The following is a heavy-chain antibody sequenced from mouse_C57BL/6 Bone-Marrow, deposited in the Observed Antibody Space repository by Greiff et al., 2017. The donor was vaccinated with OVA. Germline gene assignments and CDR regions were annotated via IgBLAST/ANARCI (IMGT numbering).Heavy chain of an antibody. Sequence: QVQLQQSGPELVKPGASVEISCKASGYAFSSSWMNWVKQRPGKGLEWIGRIYPGDGDTNYNGKFKGKATLTADKSSSTAYMQLSSLTSEDSAVYFCARLGTTVNAMDYWGQGTSVTVSS. D-gene: IGHD1-1*01. J-gene: IGHJ4*01. CDR3: ARLGTTVNAMDY. V-gene: IGHV1-82*01. CDR1: GYAFSSSW. CDR2: IYPGDGDT.